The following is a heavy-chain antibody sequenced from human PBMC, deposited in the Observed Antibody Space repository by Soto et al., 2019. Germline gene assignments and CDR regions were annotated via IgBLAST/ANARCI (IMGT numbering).Heavy chain of an antibody. CDR1: GGTFSTHA. D-gene: IGHD2-15*01. CDR3: ARGYCSGGKCYSGMDV. CDR2: IIPISGTT. J-gene: IGHJ6*02. V-gene: IGHV1-69*13. Sequence: SVKVSCKASGGTFSTHAIIWVRQAPGHGLEWMGGIIPISGTTYYTQKFQGRVTITADEPTSTAFMELSSLKSEDTAVFYCARGYCSGGKCYSGMDVWGQGTMVTVSS.